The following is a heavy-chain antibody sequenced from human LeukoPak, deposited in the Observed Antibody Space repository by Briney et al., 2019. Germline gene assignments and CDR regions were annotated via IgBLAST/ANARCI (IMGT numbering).Heavy chain of an antibody. Sequence: GGSLRLSCAASGFTFDDYGMSWVRQAPGKGLVWVSRINSDGSSTSYADSVKGRFTISRGNAKNTLYLQMNSLRAEDTAVYYCARDTHYYDSSGYYNYWGQGTLVTVSS. CDR2: INSDGSST. CDR3: ARDTHYYDSSGYYNY. V-gene: IGHV3-74*01. D-gene: IGHD3-22*01. J-gene: IGHJ4*02. CDR1: GFTFDDYG.